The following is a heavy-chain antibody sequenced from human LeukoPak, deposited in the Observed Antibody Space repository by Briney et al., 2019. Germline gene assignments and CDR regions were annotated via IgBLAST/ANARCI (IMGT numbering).Heavy chain of an antibody. CDR2: IYYRGST. CDR1: GGSISSYY. J-gene: IGHJ4*02. CDR3: ARRRRVTVTKGGDYFDY. Sequence: PSETLSLTCTVSGGSISSYYGSCIRHPPGEGGEWSGYIYYRGSTNYNPSLKSRVAISVDTSKNQFFLKLSSVTAADPAVYYCARRRRVTVTKGGDYFDYWGQGTLVTVS. D-gene: IGHD4-17*01. V-gene: IGHV4-59*08.